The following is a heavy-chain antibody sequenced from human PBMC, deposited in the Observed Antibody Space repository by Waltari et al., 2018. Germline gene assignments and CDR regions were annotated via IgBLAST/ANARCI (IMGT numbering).Heavy chain of an antibody. Sequence: EVQLVQSGAEVKKPGATVKISCKASGYTFTDYYMHWVQQAPGKGLEWMGRVDPEDGETIYAEKFQGRVTMSVDTSKNHFSLNLGSVTAADTAVYYCARGGRYCSGASCYSWFDPWGQGTLVTVSS. CDR1: GYTFTDYY. CDR2: VDPEDGET. CDR3: ARGGRYCSGASCYSWFDP. J-gene: IGHJ5*02. D-gene: IGHD2-15*01. V-gene: IGHV1-69-2*01.